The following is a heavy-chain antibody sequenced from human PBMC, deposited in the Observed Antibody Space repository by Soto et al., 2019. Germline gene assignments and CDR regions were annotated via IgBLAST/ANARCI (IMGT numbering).Heavy chain of an antibody. V-gene: IGHV3-33*01. CDR3: EAANYDSTGFYGNY. Sequence: ESGGGVVQPGRSLRLSCVGSGFTFSNYGMNWVRQVPGKGLEWVAVIWHDGSEEYYVDSVEGRFTISRDNSRNTLYLQMNNLRAEDTAVYYCEAANYDSTGFYGNYWGQGALVTVSP. J-gene: IGHJ4*02. D-gene: IGHD3-22*01. CDR2: IWHDGSEE. CDR1: GFTFSNYG.